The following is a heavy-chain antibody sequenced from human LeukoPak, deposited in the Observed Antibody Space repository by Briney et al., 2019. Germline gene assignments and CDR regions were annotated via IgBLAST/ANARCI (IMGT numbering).Heavy chain of an antibody. J-gene: IGHJ4*02. D-gene: IGHD2-15*01. CDR1: GGSISSSSYY. V-gene: IGHV4-39*07. CDR3: ARDECSGGSCYFDY. CDR2: IYYSGST. Sequence: SETLSLTCTVSGGSISSSSYYWGWIRQPPGKGLEWIGSIYYSGSTYYNPSLKSRVIMSVDTSKNQFSLKLSSVTAADTAVYYCARDECSGGSCYFDYWGQGPLVTVSS.